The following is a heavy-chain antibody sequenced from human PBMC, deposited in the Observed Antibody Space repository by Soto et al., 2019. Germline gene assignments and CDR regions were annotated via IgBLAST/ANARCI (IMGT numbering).Heavy chain of an antibody. V-gene: IGHV4-4*02. Sequence: PSETLSLTCAVSGDPSWSTNWWSWVRQPPGKGLEWIGEIYHSGSTNYNPSLKSRVTISVDTSKNQFSLKLSSVTAAETAVYYCARQSSGWYNWFDPWGQGTLVTVSS. CDR3: ARQSSGWYNWFDP. CDR2: IYHSGST. J-gene: IGHJ5*02. CDR1: GDPSWSTNW. D-gene: IGHD6-19*01.